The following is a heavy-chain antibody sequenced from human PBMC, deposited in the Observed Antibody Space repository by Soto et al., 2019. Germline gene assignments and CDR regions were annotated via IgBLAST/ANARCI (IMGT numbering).Heavy chain of an antibody. J-gene: IGHJ6*02. D-gene: IGHD3-10*01. CDR3: EGVRGVLLRYYGMDV. CDR2: ISGSGGST. V-gene: IGHV3-23*01. Sequence: TGGSLRLSCAASGFTFSSYAMSWVRQAPGKGLEWVSAISGSGGSTYYADSVKGRFTISRDNSKNTLYLQMNSLRAEDTAVYYCEGVRGVLLRYYGMDVWGQGTTVTVS. CDR1: GFTFSSYA.